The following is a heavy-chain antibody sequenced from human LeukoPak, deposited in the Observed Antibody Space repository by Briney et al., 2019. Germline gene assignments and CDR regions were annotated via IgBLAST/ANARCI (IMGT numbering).Heavy chain of an antibody. CDR2: ISAYNGNT. J-gene: IGHJ4*02. V-gene: IGHV1-18*01. D-gene: IGHD6-19*01. Sequence: ASVKVSCKASGYTFTSYGISWMRQAPGQGLEWMGWISAYNGNTNYAQKLQGRVTMTTDTSTSTAYMELRSLRSDDTAVYYCARDSAMDSSGRFDYWGQGTLVTVSS. CDR1: GYTFTSYG. CDR3: ARDSAMDSSGRFDY.